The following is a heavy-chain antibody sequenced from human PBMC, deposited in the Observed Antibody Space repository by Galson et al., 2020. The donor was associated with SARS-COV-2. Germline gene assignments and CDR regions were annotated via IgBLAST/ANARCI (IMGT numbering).Heavy chain of an antibody. CDR3: ARETVVSAGSYLDS. J-gene: IGHJ4*02. Sequence: GESLKISCAASGFTFNHHAMHWVRQAPGRGLEWVAIISYDGSKLYVDSVKGRFIISSDNSKNTLYLQMNSLRPEDTAVYYCARETVVSAGSYLDSWGQGYLVTVSS. D-gene: IGHD2-15*01. CDR2: ISYDGSK. V-gene: IGHV3-30-3*01. CDR1: GFTFNHHA.